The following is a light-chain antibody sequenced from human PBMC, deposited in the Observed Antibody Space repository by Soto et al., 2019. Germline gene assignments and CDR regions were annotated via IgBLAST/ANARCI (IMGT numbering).Light chain of an antibody. Sequence: QSVLTQPPSVSGAPGQRVTISCTGSSSNIGAGYDVHWYQQLPGTAPKLLIYGNSNRPSGVPDRFSGSKSGTSASLAITGLQAEDEADYHCQSYDSSLSGRGVFGGGTKLTVL. J-gene: IGLJ2*01. V-gene: IGLV1-40*01. CDR2: GNS. CDR1: SSNIGAGYD. CDR3: QSYDSSLSGRGV.